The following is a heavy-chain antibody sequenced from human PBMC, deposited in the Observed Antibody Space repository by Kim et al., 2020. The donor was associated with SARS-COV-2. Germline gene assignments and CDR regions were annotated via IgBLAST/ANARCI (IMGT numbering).Heavy chain of an antibody. CDR2: ISSSSSYI. J-gene: IGHJ5*02. CDR3: ARDVSRDYNWFDP. CDR1: GFTFSSYS. D-gene: IGHD6-13*01. Sequence: GGSLRLSCAASGFTFSSYSMNWVRQAPGKGLEWVSSISSSSSYIYYADSVKGRFTISRDNAKNSLYLQMNSLRAEYTAVYYCARDVSRDYNWFDPWGQGTLVTVSS. V-gene: IGHV3-21*01.